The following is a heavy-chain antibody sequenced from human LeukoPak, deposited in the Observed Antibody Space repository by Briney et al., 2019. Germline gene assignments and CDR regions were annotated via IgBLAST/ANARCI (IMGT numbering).Heavy chain of an antibody. V-gene: IGHV3-30-3*01. CDR2: ISYDGSNK. CDR3: ARGRPHGNDY. J-gene: IGHJ4*02. Sequence: GGSLRLSCAASGFTFSSYAMHWVRQAPGKGLEWVAVISYDGSNKYYADSVKGRFTISRDNSKNTLYLQMNSLRVEDTAVYYCARGRPHGNDYWGQGALVTVSS. D-gene: IGHD4-23*01. CDR1: GFTFSSYA.